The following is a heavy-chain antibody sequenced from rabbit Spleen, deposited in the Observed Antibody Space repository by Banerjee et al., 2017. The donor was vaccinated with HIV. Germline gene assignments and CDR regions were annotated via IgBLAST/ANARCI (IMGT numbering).Heavy chain of an antibody. CDR1: GFDFRRYY. V-gene: IGHV1S7*01. J-gene: IGHJ4*01. Sequence: QVKETGGGLVQPGGSLTLSCKASGFDFRRYYLSWVRQAPGKGLEWIGIIDVGEGNTDYASWVNGRFTISSDNAQNTVDLQMSGLTAADTATYFCARDKASISGDYGPWYFDLWGQGTLVTVS. D-gene: IGHD1-1*01. CDR3: ARDKASISGDYGPWYFDL. CDR2: IDVGEGNT.